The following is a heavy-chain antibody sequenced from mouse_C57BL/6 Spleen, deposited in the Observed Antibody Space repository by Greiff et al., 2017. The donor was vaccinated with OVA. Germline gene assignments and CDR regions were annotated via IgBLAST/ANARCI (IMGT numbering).Heavy chain of an antibody. J-gene: IGHJ2*01. Sequence: QVQLQQSGAELVRPGTSVKVSCKASGYAFTNYLIEWVKQRPGQGLEWIGVINPGSGGTNYNEKFKGKATLTADKSSSTAYMQLSSLTSEDSAVYFCASGDYGSSSLDYWGQGTTLTVSS. V-gene: IGHV1-54*01. CDR1: GYAFTNYL. D-gene: IGHD1-1*01. CDR2: INPGSGGT. CDR3: ASGDYGSSSLDY.